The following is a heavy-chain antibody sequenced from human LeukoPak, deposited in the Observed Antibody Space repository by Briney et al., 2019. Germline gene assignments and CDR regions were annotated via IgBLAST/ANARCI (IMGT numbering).Heavy chain of an antibody. D-gene: IGHD1-26*01. CDR2: IYYSGST. V-gene: IGHV4-39*07. Sequence: SETLSLTCTVSGGSISSSSYYWGWIRQPPGKGLEWIGSIYYSGSTYYNPSLKSRVTISVDTSKNRFSLKLSSVTAADTAVYYCARDHVVGATSAFDIWGQGTMVTVSS. CDR1: GGSISSSSYY. CDR3: ARDHVVGATSAFDI. J-gene: IGHJ3*02.